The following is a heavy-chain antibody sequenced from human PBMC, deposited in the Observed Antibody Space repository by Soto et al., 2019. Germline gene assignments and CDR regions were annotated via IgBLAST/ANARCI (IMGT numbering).Heavy chain of an antibody. Sequence: WASVKVSCKASGGTFSSYAISWVRQAPGQGLEWMGGIIPIFGTANYAQKFQGRVTITADKSTSTAYMELSSLRSEDTAVYYCARDLKASRAFDPWGQGTLVTVSS. CDR2: IIPIFGTA. V-gene: IGHV1-69*06. J-gene: IGHJ5*02. CDR3: ARDLKASRAFDP. CDR1: GGTFSSYA.